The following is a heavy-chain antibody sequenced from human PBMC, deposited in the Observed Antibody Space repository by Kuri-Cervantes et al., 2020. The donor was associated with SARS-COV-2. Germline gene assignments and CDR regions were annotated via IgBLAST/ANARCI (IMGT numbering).Heavy chain of an antibody. CDR3: ARLDPWGVTNYYYYYMDV. V-gene: IGHV5-51*01. Sequence: GESLKSSCKGSEYSFSTSWIGWVRQMPGKGLEWMGIIYPGDSDTRYSPSFQGQVTISADKSISTAYLQWSSLKASDTAMYYCARLDPWGVTNYYYYYMDVWGKGTTVTVSS. CDR1: EYSFSTSW. J-gene: IGHJ6*03. D-gene: IGHD4-11*01. CDR2: IYPGDSDT.